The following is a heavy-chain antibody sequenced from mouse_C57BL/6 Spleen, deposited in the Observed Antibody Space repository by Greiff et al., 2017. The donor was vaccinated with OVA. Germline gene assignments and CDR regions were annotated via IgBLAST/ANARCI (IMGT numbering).Heavy chain of an antibody. Sequence: EVKLVESVAELVRPGASVKLSCTASGFDIKNTYMHWVKQRPEQGLEWIGRIDPANGNTKYAPKFQGKATITADTSSNTAYLQLSSLTSEDTAIYYCAPIYYGYDDYAMDYWGQGTSVTVSS. V-gene: IGHV14-3*01. CDR1: GFDIKNTY. CDR2: IDPANGNT. J-gene: IGHJ4*01. CDR3: APIYYGYDDYAMDY. D-gene: IGHD2-2*01.